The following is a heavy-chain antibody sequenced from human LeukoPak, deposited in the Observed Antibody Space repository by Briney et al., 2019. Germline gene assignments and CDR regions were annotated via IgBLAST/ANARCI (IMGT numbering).Heavy chain of an antibody. J-gene: IGHJ3*02. CDR1: GFTFSDFY. CDR2: ISPSSSTM. Sequence: PGGSLRLSCAVSGFTFSDFYMSWIRQAPGKGLEWVSYISPSSSTMYFADSVKGRFTISRDNAKNSLYLQMNSLRDEDTAVYYCARSSSSGYYFGAFDIWGQGTRVTVSS. D-gene: IGHD3-22*01. CDR3: ARSSSSGYYFGAFDI. V-gene: IGHV3-11*04.